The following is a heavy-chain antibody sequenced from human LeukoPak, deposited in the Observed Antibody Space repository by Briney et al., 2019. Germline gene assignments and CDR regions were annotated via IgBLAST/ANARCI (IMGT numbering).Heavy chain of an antibody. J-gene: IGHJ4*02. V-gene: IGHV1-18*01. CDR1: GYTFTSYG. CDR3: ASKSFYYGSGSFDY. Sequence: ASVKVSCKASGYTFTSYGISWVRQAPGQGLEWMGWISAYNGNTNYAQKLQGRVTMTTDTSTSTAYMELSSLRSEDTAVYYCASKSFYYGSGSFDYWGQGTLVTVSS. CDR2: ISAYNGNT. D-gene: IGHD3-10*01.